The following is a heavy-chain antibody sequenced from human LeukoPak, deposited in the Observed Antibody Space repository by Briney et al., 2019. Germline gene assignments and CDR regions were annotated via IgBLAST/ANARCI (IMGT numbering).Heavy chain of an antibody. Sequence: GGSLRLSCAASGFTFTDYAMNWVHQTPGKGLEWVSGISYGGDNTYYADSVKGRFTISRDNPRNTLNLALNSLRAEDTAVYYCAKDPHPYGDSVGGYHFDYWGQGTLVTVSS. J-gene: IGHJ4*02. D-gene: IGHD4-17*01. CDR1: GFTFTDYA. V-gene: IGHV3-23*01. CDR2: ISYGGDNT. CDR3: AKDPHPYGDSVGGYHFDY.